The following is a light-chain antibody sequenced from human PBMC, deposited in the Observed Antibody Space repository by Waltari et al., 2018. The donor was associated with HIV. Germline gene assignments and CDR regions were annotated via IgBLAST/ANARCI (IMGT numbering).Light chain of an antibody. J-gene: IGKJ2*01. CDR2: AAS. CDR1: QSISSY. Sequence: DIQMTQSPSSLSASVGDRVTITCRASQSISSYLNWYQQKPGKAPKLLIYAASSLQSGVPSRFSGSGSGTAFTLTISSLQPEDFATYYCQQSYSTARTFGQGTKLEIK. V-gene: IGKV1-39*01. CDR3: QQSYSTART.